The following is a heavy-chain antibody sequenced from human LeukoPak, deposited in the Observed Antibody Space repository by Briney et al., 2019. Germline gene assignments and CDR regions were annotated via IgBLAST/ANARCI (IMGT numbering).Heavy chain of an antibody. Sequence: PGGSLRLSCSASGFTFSNFAMNWVRQAPGKGLEYVSAAGNDGVNTYYPDSVKGRFTISRDNSKNTLYLQMSSLRPEDTAVYYCGINPIYCSGGRCPDYWGQGTLVAVSS. CDR3: GINPIYCSGGRCPDY. J-gene: IGHJ4*02. CDR1: GFTFSNFA. V-gene: IGHV3-64D*06. CDR2: AGNDGVNT. D-gene: IGHD2-15*01.